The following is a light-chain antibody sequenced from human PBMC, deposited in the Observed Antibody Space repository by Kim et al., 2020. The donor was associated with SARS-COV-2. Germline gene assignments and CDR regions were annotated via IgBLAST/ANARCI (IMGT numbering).Light chain of an antibody. CDR1: QGISSW. CDR3: QQYSDYPWT. V-gene: IGKV1-5*03. J-gene: IGKJ1*01. Sequence: ASVGDRVTITCRASQGISSWLAWYQQKPGKAPNLLIYKASSLESGVPSRFSGSGSGTEFTLTISSLQPDDFATYYCQQYSDYPWTFGQGTKVNIK. CDR2: KAS.